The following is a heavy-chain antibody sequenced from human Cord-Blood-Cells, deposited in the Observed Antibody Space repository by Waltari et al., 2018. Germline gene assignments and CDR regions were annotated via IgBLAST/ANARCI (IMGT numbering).Heavy chain of an antibody. CDR2: IKQDGSEK. D-gene: IGHD6-13*01. V-gene: IGHV3-7*01. J-gene: IGHJ4*02. Sequence: EVQLVESGGGLVQPGGSLRLSCAASGFTFSSYWMSWVRQAPGKGLELVANIKQDGSEKYYVDSVKGRFTISRDNAKNSLYLQMNSLRAEDTAVYYCARDGSYSSRTFDYWGQGTLVTVSS. CDR3: ARDGSYSSRTFDY. CDR1: GFTFSSYW.